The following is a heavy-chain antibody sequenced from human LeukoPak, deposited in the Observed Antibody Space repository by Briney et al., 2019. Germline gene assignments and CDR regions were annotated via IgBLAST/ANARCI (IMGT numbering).Heavy chain of an antibody. CDR2: TYRDGRT. Sequence: GKSLRLSCKAFGLTVSSNYMSWVRQAPGRGLEWVSVTYRDGRTYYSDSVKGRFTISGDNSKNTMYLQMNSLRLEDTAVYYCARARDSPYTYSLDSWGPGTLVTVSS. J-gene: IGHJ4*02. V-gene: IGHV3-66*02. D-gene: IGHD1-26*01. CDR3: ARARDSPYTYSLDS. CDR1: GLTVSSNY.